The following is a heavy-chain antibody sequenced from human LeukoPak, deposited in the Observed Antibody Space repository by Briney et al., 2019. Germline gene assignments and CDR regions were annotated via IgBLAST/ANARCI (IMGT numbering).Heavy chain of an antibody. J-gene: IGHJ4*02. CDR2: IYYSGST. V-gene: IGHV4-39*02. D-gene: IGHD1-14*01. Sequence: SETLSLTCTVSGGSISSSFYNWGWIRQPPGKGLEWIGTIYYSGSTYYSPSLKSRVTISVEASKSQFSLKLISVTAADTAVYYCARDQVDRIWYFDYWGQGTLVTVSS. CDR3: ARDQVDRIWYFDY. CDR1: GGSISSSFYN.